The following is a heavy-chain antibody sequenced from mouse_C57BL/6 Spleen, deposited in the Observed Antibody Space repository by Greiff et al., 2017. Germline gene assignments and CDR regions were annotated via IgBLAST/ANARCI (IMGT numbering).Heavy chain of an antibody. Sequence: VQLKQSGPELVKPGASVKMSCKASGYTFTDYNMHWVKQSHGKSLEWIGYINPNNGGTSYNQKFKGKATLTVNKSSSTAYMELRSLTSEDSAVYYCARGGRAQGPYAMDYWGQGTSVTVSS. CDR3: ARGGRAQGPYAMDY. CDR1: GYTFTDYN. J-gene: IGHJ4*01. V-gene: IGHV1-22*01. CDR2: INPNNGGT. D-gene: IGHD3-2*02.